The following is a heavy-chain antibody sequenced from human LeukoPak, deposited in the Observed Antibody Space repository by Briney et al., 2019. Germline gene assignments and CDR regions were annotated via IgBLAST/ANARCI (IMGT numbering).Heavy chain of an antibody. CDR2: IRGSGPGSGSGM. D-gene: IGHD7-27*01. Sequence: GGSLRLSCAASGFTFSIYAMHWARQAPGQGLEWISNIRGSGPGSGSGMYYVDSVKGRFTISRDDAKNSLYLQMNGLRAEDTAFYYCARDVNWGFDYWGQGALVTVSS. J-gene: IGHJ4*02. V-gene: IGHV3-48*03. CDR3: ARDVNWGFDY. CDR1: GFTFSIYA.